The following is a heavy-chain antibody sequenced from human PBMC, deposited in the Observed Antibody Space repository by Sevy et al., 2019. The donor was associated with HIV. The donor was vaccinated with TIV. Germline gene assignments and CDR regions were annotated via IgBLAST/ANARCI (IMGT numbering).Heavy chain of an antibody. D-gene: IGHD3-22*01. J-gene: IGHJ4*02. Sequence: GGSLRLSCAASGFPFSGYAMTWVRQAPGKGLEWVSAISGSGGSTYYADSVKGRFSISRDNSKNTLYLQRSSLRAEDTAVYFCAKGSVYDTSGYYYTLVAFDYWGQGTPVTVSS. CDR3: AKGSVYDTSGYYYTLVAFDY. V-gene: IGHV3-23*01. CDR2: ISGSGGST. CDR1: GFPFSGYA.